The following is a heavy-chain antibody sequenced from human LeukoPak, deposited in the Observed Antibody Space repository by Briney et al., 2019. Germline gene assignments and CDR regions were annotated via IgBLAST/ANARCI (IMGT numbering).Heavy chain of an antibody. J-gene: IGHJ4*02. V-gene: IGHV4-34*01. CDR1: GGSFSGYY. Sequence: SETLSLTCAVYGGSFSGYYWSWIRQPPGKGLEWIGEINHSGSTNYNPSLKSRVTISVDTSKNQFSLKLSSVTAADTAVYYCATTRELSAFDYWGQGTLVTVSS. CDR3: ATTRELSAFDY. D-gene: IGHD1-26*01. CDR2: INHSGST.